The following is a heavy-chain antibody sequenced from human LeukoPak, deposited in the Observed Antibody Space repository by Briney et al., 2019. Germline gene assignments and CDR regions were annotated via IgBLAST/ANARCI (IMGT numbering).Heavy chain of an antibody. D-gene: IGHD1-26*01. CDR2: IYTSGST. CDR1: GGSISSYY. V-gene: IGHV4-4*07. Sequence: SETLSLTCTVSGGSISSYYWSWTRQPAGKGLEWIGRIYTSGSTNYNPSLKSRVTMSVDTSKNQFSLKLSSVTAADTAVCYCARDDRGGGSYYFNWFDPWGQGTLVTVSS. CDR3: ARDDRGGGSYYFNWFDP. J-gene: IGHJ5*02.